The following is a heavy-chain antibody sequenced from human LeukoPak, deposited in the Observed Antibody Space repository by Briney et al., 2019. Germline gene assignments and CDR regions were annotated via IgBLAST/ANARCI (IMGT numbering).Heavy chain of an antibody. CDR3: ARGSSSSPSGYFDY. J-gene: IGHJ4*02. CDR2: INPSGGST. Sequence: ASVKVSSKASGYTFTNYYMHWVRQAPGQGLEWIGRINPSGGSTSYAQKFQGRLTMTRVTSTSTVYMELSSLRSEDTAVYYCARGSSSSPSGYFDYWGQGTLVTVSS. CDR1: GYTFTNYY. D-gene: IGHD6-13*01. V-gene: IGHV1-46*01.